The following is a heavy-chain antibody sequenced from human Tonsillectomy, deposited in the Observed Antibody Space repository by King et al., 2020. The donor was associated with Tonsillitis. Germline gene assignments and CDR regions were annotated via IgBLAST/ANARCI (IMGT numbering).Heavy chain of an antibody. J-gene: IGHJ4*02. CDR2: ISTYNGNT. Sequence: QLVQSGAEVKKPGASVKVSCKASGYIFTNYGINWVRQAPGQGLEWMGWISTYNGNTNYAHDLQGRATMTTDTSTSTAYMEVRSLRSDDTAVYYCARGDDFGDYWGQGTLVTVSS. D-gene: IGHD4-17*01. CDR1: GYIFTNYG. CDR3: ARGDDFGDY. V-gene: IGHV1-18*01.